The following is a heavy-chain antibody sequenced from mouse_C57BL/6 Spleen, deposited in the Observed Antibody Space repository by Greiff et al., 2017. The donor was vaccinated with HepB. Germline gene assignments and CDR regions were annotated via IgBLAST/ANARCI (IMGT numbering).Heavy chain of an antibody. Sequence: VQLQQSGPELVKPGASVKISCKASGYAFSSSWMNWVKQRPGKGLEWIGRIYPGDGDTNYNGKFKGKATLTADKSSSTAYMQLSSLTSEDSAVYFCALGDYDDYWGQGTTLTVSS. CDR3: ALGDYDDY. CDR1: GYAFSSSW. J-gene: IGHJ2*01. V-gene: IGHV1-82*01. D-gene: IGHD2-4*01. CDR2: IYPGDGDT.